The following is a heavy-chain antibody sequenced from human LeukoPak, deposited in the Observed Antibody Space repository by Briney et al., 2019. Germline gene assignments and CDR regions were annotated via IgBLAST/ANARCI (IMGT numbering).Heavy chain of an antibody. Sequence: SETLSLTCTVSGGTISSYYWSWLRQPPGQGLEWIGYIYYSGSTNYNPSLTSRVTISVDTSKNQFSLKLSSVTAADTAVYYCARYQRGCPFDYWGQGTLVTVSS. CDR1: GGTISSYY. V-gene: IGHV4-59*08. CDR2: IYYSGST. J-gene: IGHJ4*02. CDR3: ARYQRGCPFDY. D-gene: IGHD3-10*01.